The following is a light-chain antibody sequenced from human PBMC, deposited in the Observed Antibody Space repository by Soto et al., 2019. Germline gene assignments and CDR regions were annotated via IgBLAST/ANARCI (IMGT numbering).Light chain of an antibody. J-gene: IGKJ1*01. CDR3: QQYRSSPRT. CDR1: QSVSSY. CDR2: GAS. V-gene: IGKV3-20*01. Sequence: EIGLTQSPGTLSLSPGERATLSCRASQSVSSYLAWYQQKPGQAPRLLIHGASSRATGIPDRFSGSGSGTDFTLTISRLEPEDFAVYYCQQYRSSPRTFGQGTKVDIK.